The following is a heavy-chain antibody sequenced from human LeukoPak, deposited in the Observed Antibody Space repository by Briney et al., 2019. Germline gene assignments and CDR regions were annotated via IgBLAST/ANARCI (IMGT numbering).Heavy chain of an antibody. V-gene: IGHV4-59*12. Sequence: SETLSLTCTVSGRSISSYYWSWVRQAPGKGVGWVGYIYKRGSTYYKPPLKSRVTISVETSKKQFSLTLRAVDARGTAVFFYARLESAAAGNRWFDPWGQGILVTVSS. CDR1: GRSISSYY. CDR2: IYKRGST. J-gene: IGHJ5*02. CDR3: ARLESAAAGNRWFDP. D-gene: IGHD6-13*01.